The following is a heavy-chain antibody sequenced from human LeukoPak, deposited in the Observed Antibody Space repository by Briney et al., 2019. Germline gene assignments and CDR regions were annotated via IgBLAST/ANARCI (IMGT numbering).Heavy chain of an antibody. D-gene: IGHD6-25*01. Sequence: GGSLRLSCAASGFSFTSYAMAWVRQAPGKGLEWVSGITGSGGGTHYVDSAKGRFTISRDSSQNTLDLQMNTLRAEDTAVYYCAKHSATETSNFDYWGQGTLVTVSS. V-gene: IGHV3-23*01. CDR3: AKHSATETSNFDY. CDR2: ITGSGGGT. CDR1: GFSFTSYA. J-gene: IGHJ4*02.